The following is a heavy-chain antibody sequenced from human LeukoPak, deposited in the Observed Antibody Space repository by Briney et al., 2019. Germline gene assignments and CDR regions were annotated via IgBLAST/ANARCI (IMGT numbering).Heavy chain of an antibody. Sequence: GGSLRLSCAASGFTFSSYGMHWVRQAPGRGLEWVSLITRDGGTTFYADSVKGRFTISRDKSKKSLYLQMNSLRTEDTALYYCATESLKYFDYWGQGTLVTVSS. V-gene: IGHV3-43*01. J-gene: IGHJ4*02. CDR2: ITRDGGTT. CDR1: GFTFSSYG. CDR3: ATESLKYFDY.